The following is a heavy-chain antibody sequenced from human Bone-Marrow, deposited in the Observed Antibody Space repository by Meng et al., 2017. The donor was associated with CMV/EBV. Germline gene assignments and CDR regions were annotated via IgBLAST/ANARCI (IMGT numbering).Heavy chain of an antibody. CDR2: ISGSGGST. CDR3: AKDFRGYCSTTSCPLGWFDL. J-gene: IGHJ5*02. Sequence: GGSLRLSCAASGFTFSSYAMSWVRQAPGKGLEWVSAISGSGGSTYYADSVKGRFTISRDNSKNTLYLQMNSLRAEDTAVYYCAKDFRGYCSTTSCPLGWFDLWGQETLVTVSS. CDR1: GFTFSSYA. D-gene: IGHD2-2*01. V-gene: IGHV3-23*01.